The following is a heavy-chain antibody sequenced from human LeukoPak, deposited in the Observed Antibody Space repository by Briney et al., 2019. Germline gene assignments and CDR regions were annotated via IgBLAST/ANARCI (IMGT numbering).Heavy chain of an antibody. Sequence: SETLSLTCTVSGGSISSSSYYWGWIRQPPGKGLEWIGSIYYSGSTYYNPSLKSRVTISVDTSKNQFSLKLSSVTAADTAVYYCARGRRAVGYCSSTSCYTPPGYWGQGTLVTVSS. J-gene: IGHJ4*02. CDR2: IYYSGST. CDR1: GGSISSSSYY. D-gene: IGHD2-2*02. CDR3: ARGRRAVGYCSSTSCYTPPGY. V-gene: IGHV4-39*07.